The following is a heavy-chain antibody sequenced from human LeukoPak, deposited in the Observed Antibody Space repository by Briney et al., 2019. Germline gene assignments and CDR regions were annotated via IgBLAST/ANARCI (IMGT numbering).Heavy chain of an antibody. CDR1: GGSFSGYY. CDR3: AKDVMHFGSGRPYYMDV. CDR2: INHSGST. J-gene: IGHJ6*03. D-gene: IGHD3-10*01. V-gene: IGHV4-34*01. Sequence: PSETLSLTCAVYGGSFSGYYWSWIRQPPGKGLEWIGEINHSGSTNYNPSLKSRVTISVDTSKNQFSLKLSSVTAADTAVYYCAKDVMHFGSGRPYYMDVWGRGTTVIISS.